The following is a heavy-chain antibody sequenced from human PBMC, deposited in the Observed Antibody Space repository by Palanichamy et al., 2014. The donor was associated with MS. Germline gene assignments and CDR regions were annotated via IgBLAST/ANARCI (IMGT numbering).Heavy chain of an antibody. CDR2: VIPVSETT. CDR3: ARGPRDVAVPDAPSDYFDQ. Sequence: QVQLVQSGAEVKKPGSSVKVSCKASGGSFKNSVVSWVRQAPGQALEWMGRVIPVSETTTYAKKFQGRVTITADEATTTAYMALSSLGSEDTAVYYCARGPRDVAVPDAPSDYFDQWGQGTLVTVSS. D-gene: IGHD2-2*01. J-gene: IGHJ4*02. V-gene: IGHV1-69*01. CDR1: GGSFKNSV.